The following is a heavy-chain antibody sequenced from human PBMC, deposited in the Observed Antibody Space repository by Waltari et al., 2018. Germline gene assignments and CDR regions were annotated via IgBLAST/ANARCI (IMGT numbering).Heavy chain of an antibody. J-gene: IGHJ3*01. CDR2: MSYSGAT. CDR3: ATYIGASLGTAAFDV. D-gene: IGHD5-12*01. Sequence: QVQVQESGPGLVKPSETLSLTCSVPVVSITSNRLYWGWIRQPPGQGLEWIGTMSYSGATYSSPSLKSRVTISRDTSENQLSLKLGSVTAADTAVYYCATYIGASLGTAAFDVWGQGTTVTVSS. V-gene: IGHV4-39*01. CDR1: VVSITSNRLY.